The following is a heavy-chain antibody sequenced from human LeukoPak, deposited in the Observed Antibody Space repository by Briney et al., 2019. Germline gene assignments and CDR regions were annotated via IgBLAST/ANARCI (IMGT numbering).Heavy chain of an antibody. V-gene: IGHV3-7*01. CDR2: INLDGSEV. D-gene: IGHD3-16*01. J-gene: IGHJ4*01. CDR1: GFAFTTYW. Sequence: GGSLRLSCSASGFAFTTYWMTWFRQAPGKGLEWVANINLDGSEVHYVDSLKDRFTISRDNARNSLYLQMNSLRAEDTAVYYCASGRHDFVHWGHGTLVTVSS. CDR3: ASGRHDFVH.